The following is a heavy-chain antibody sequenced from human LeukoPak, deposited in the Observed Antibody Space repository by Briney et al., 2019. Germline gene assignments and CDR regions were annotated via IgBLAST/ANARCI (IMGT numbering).Heavy chain of an antibody. CDR1: GYTFTSYY. V-gene: IGHV1-46*01. CDR2: INPSGGST. J-gene: IGHJ4*02. CDR3: VRAGPAIITDVYYFDY. Sequence: ASVKVSCKASGYTFTSYYMHWVRRAPGQGLEWMGIINPSGGSTSYAQKFQGRVTMTRDTSTSTVYMELSSLRSEDTAVYYCVRAGPAIITDVYYFDYWGQGTLVTVSS.